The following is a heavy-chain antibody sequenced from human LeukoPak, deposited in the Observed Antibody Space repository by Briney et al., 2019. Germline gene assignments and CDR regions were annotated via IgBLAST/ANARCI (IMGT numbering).Heavy chain of an antibody. D-gene: IGHD3-3*01. CDR2: INPNSGGT. CDR1: GYTFTGYY. J-gene: IGHJ6*03. Sequence: GASVKVSCKASGYTFTGYYMHWVRQAPGQGLEWMGWINPNSGGTNYAQKFQGRVTMTRDTSISTAYMELSRLRSDDTAVYYCARDRIFGVPLKWDYYYYMDVWGKGTTVTVSS. CDR3: ARDRIFGVPLKWDYYYYMDV. V-gene: IGHV1-2*02.